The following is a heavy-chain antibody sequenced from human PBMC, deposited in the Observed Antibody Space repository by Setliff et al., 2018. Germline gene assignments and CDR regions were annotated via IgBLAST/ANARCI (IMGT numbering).Heavy chain of an antibody. CDR1: GYPFTSYG. Sequence: ASVKVSCKASGYPFTSYGVNWVRQAPGQGLEWMGRIVTYNDDTYYPRKFQGRVTMTTDTSTSTAYVELRSLTSDDTAVYYCARHGSSGKFDASDIWGQGTMVTVSS. D-gene: IGHD3-10*01. CDR2: IVTYNDDT. V-gene: IGHV1-18*04. CDR3: ARHGSSGKFDASDI. J-gene: IGHJ3*02.